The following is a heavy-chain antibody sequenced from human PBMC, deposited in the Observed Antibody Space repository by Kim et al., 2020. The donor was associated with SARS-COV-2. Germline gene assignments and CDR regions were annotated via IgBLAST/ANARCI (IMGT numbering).Heavy chain of an antibody. D-gene: IGHD3-22*01. J-gene: IGHJ4*02. V-gene: IGHV1-69*04. CDR1: GGTFSSYT. CDR2: IIPILGIA. CDR3: ARDGGYYDSSGYFGY. Sequence: SVKVSCKASGGTFSSYTISWVRQAPGQGLEWMGRIIPILGIANYAQKFQGRVTITADKSTSTAYMELSSLRSEDTAVYYCARDGGYYDSSGYFGYWGQGTLVTVSS.